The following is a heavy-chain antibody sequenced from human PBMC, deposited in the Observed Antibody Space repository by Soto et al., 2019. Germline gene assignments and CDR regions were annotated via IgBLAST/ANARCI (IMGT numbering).Heavy chain of an antibody. D-gene: IGHD2-15*01. Sequence: ASVKVSCKASGYTFSNYGFSWVRQAPGQGLEWMGWISGYNGNTNYAERLQGRVTMTTDTSTSTAYMELKSLRYDDTAVYYCARHLTYCSAGSCYSDFPYYGMDVWGQGTTVTVSS. CDR1: GYTFSNYG. CDR3: ARHLTYCSAGSCYSDFPYYGMDV. J-gene: IGHJ6*02. CDR2: ISGYNGNT. V-gene: IGHV1-18*01.